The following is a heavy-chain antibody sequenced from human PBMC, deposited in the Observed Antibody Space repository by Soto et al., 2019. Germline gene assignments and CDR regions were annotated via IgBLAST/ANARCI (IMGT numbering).Heavy chain of an antibody. CDR1: GYTFTSYA. J-gene: IGHJ4*02. D-gene: IGHD2-15*01. CDR3: ARILGYCCGGSCDY. Sequence: GASVKVSCKASGYTFTSYAMHWVRQAPGQRLEWMGWINADNGNTKYSQKFQGRVTITRDTSASTAYMELSSLRSEDTAVYYCARILGYCCGGSCDYWGQGTLVTVSS. V-gene: IGHV1-3*01. CDR2: INADNGNT.